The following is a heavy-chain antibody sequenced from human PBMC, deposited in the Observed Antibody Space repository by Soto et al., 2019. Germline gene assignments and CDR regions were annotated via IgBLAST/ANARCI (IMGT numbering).Heavy chain of an antibody. CDR2: ISSSSSYT. CDR1: VFTFSDYY. CDR3: ARAVDTAMVSGGYYGMDV. V-gene: IGHV3-11*06. J-gene: IGHJ6*02. D-gene: IGHD5-18*01. Sequence: GTLRLSCAASVFTFSDYYMSWIREAPGKGLEWVSYISSSSSYTNYADSVKGRFTISRDNAKNSLYLQMNSLRAEDTAVYYCARAVDTAMVSGGYYGMDVWGQGTTVTVSS.